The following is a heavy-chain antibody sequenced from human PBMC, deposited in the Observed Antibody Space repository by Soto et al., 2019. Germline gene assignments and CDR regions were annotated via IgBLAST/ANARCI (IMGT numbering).Heavy chain of an antibody. Sequence: GGSLRLSCTASGFTFGDYAMSWFRQAPGKGLEWVGFIRSKAYGGTTEYAASVKGRFTISRDDSKSIAYLQMNSLKTEDTAVYYCTREGYSSGRLNWGQGTLVTVSS. CDR1: GFTFGDYA. D-gene: IGHD6-19*01. J-gene: IGHJ4*02. CDR3: TREGYSSGRLN. CDR2: IRSKAYGGTT. V-gene: IGHV3-49*03.